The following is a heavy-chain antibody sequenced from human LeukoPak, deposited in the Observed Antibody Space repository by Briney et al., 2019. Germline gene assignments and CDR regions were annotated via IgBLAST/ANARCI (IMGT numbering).Heavy chain of an antibody. D-gene: IGHD5-12*01. CDR1: GFTFSSYT. V-gene: IGHV3-30-3*01. CDR3: ARSRGVSGYDFAY. CDR2: ISYDGSNK. J-gene: IGHJ4*02. Sequence: PGGSLRLSCAASGFTFSSYTMHWVRQAPGKGLEWVALISYDGSNKYYVDSVKGRFTISRDNSKNTLYLQMNSLRVEDTAVYYCARSRGVSGYDFAYWGQGTRVTVSS.